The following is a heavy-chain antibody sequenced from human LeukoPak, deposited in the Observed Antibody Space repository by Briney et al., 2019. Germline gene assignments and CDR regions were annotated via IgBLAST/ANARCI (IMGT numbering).Heavy chain of an antibody. Sequence: GGTLRLSCAASGLTFINFGMTWVRQAPGKGLEWVSAISGSAVITFYADSVKGRFTISRDNSRNTLYLQMNSLRAEDTAVYYCAKDLGDGYNFDYFDYWGQGTLITVSS. D-gene: IGHD5-24*01. J-gene: IGHJ4*02. V-gene: IGHV3-23*01. CDR2: ISGSAVIT. CDR1: GLTFINFG. CDR3: AKDLGDGYNFDYFDY.